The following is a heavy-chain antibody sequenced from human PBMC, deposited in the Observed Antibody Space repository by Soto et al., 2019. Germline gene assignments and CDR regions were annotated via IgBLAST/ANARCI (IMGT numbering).Heavy chain of an antibody. J-gene: IGHJ4*02. CDR2: IKEDGSER. V-gene: IGHV3-7*01. D-gene: IGHD6-25*01. Sequence: GRSLRLSCAASGFIFRNYLMSWARQSPGRGMEWVANIKEDGSERYYVDSVNGRFTISRDNAKNSLYLEMTRPRADDTAIYYCAREKRANGYFDYWGQGTRVTVSS. CDR3: AREKRANGYFDY. CDR1: GFIFRNYL.